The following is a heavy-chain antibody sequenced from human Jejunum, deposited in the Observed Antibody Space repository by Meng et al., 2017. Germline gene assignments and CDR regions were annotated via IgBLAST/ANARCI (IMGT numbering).Heavy chain of an antibody. V-gene: IGHV4-34*01. J-gene: IGHJ4*02. CDR3: ARGNEYSNYGADF. CDR1: GGSISDYY. D-gene: IGHD4-11*01. Sequence: QVKLQQWGAGLLKPSETLSFTCAVYGGSISDYYWTWIRQPPGKGLEWIGEINDSGSTNYNPSLKSRVTISVDTSKSQFYLRVSSVTAADTAVYYCARGNEYSNYGADFWGQGTLVTVSS. CDR2: INDSGST.